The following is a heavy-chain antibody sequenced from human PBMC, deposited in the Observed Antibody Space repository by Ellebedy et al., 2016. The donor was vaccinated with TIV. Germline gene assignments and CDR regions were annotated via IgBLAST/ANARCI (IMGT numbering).Heavy chain of an antibody. Sequence: ETLSLTCAASGFTVSSNYMSWVRQAPGKGLEWVSRISRDGDIRGYADSVKGRFTVSRDNAKNTLYLQMNSLRADDTGVYYCATDEGGSYDSWGQGTRVTVSA. D-gene: IGHD2-15*01. CDR3: ATDEGGSYDS. V-gene: IGHV3-74*01. J-gene: IGHJ4*02. CDR1: GFTVSSNY. CDR2: ISRDGDIR.